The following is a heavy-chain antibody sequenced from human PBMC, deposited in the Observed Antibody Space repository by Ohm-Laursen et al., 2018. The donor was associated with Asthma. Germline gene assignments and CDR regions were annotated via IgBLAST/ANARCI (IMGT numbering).Heavy chain of an antibody. CDR1: GYTFTGYY. J-gene: IGHJ4*02. CDR3: AGQQDHFDY. V-gene: IGHV1-69*01. D-gene: IGHD6-13*01. Sequence: GSSVKVSCKASGYTFTGYYMHWVRQAPGQGLEWMGGIIPIFGTANYAQKFQGRVTITADESTSTAYMELSSLRSEDTAVYYCAGQQDHFDYWGQGTLVTVSS. CDR2: IIPIFGTA.